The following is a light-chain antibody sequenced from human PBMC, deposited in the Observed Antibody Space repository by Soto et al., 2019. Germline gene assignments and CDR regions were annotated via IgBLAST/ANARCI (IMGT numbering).Light chain of an antibody. Sequence: ETVFTQAPATLSLSPGEIATLSCMASQSVSSNLAWYQQKPGQAPRLLIYDAFNRATGIPARFSGSGSGTDFTLTINSLEPEDFAVYYCQQRSNWPLTFGGGTKVDIK. V-gene: IGKV3-11*01. CDR1: QSVSSN. CDR2: DAF. CDR3: QQRSNWPLT. J-gene: IGKJ4*01.